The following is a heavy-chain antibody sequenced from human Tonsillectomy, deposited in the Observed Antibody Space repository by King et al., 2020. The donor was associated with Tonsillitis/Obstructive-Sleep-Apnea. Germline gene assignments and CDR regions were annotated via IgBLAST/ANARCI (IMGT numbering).Heavy chain of an antibody. CDR3: ARSRGIYYYGMDV. J-gene: IGHJ6*02. D-gene: IGHD6-13*01. V-gene: IGHV3-48*03. Sequence: VQLVESGGGLVQPGGSLRLSCAASRFTFRSYEMNWVRQAPGKGLEWVSYISTSGSTIYYADSVKGRFTITRENAKNSLYLQMNSLRAEDTAVYYCARSRGIYYYGMDVWGQGSTVTVSS. CDR2: ISTSGSTI. CDR1: RFTFRSYE.